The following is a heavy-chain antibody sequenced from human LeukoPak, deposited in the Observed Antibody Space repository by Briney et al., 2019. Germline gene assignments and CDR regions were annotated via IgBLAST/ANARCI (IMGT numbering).Heavy chain of an antibody. CDR2: ISGSGGST. V-gene: IGHV3-23*01. CDR3: SKGHGYYYGVTGGFAFDI. Sequence: GGSLRLSCAASGFTFSSYAMTWVRQAPGKGLEWVSAISGSGGSTYYADSVKGRFTISRDNSKNTLYLQMNSLRAEDTAVYYCSKGHGYYYGVTGGFAFDIWGQGTMVTVSS. J-gene: IGHJ3*02. CDR1: GFTFSSYA. D-gene: IGHD4-17*01.